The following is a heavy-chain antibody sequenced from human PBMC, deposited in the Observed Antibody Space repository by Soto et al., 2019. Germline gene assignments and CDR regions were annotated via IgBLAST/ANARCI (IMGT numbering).Heavy chain of an antibody. D-gene: IGHD2-2*01. Sequence: GASVKVSCKASGYTFTGYYMHWVRQAPGQRLEWMGWINPNSGGTNYAQKFQGWVTMTRDTSISTAYMELSRLRSDDTAVYYCARGMAGYCSSTSCPEGDYYYYYMDVWGKGTTVTVSS. CDR2: INPNSGGT. V-gene: IGHV1-2*04. J-gene: IGHJ6*03. CDR1: GYTFTGYY. CDR3: ARGMAGYCSSTSCPEGDYYYYYMDV.